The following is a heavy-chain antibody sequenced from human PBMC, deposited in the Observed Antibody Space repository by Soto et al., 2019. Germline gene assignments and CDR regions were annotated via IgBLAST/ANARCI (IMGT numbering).Heavy chain of an antibody. CDR2: IYYSGST. J-gene: IGHJ4*02. Sequence: PSETLSLTCTVSGGSIISSYWSWILQPPGKGLEWIGYIYYSGSTNYNPSLKSRVTISVDTSKKQFSLKLSSVTAADTAVYYCARLTRYYYDTSGSYYFDYWGQGTLVTVSS. CDR1: GGSIISSY. V-gene: IGHV4-59*08. CDR3: ARLTRYYYDTSGSYYFDY. D-gene: IGHD3-22*01.